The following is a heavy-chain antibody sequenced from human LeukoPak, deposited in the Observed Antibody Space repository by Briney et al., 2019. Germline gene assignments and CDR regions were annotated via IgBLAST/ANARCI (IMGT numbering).Heavy chain of an antibody. Sequence: PGGSLRLSCAASGFIFSDHWMGWVRQAPGKGLECVANIKHDGSGKEYVDSVKGRFTISRDNAKNSVYLEMSSLRAEDTAVYYCAKWRWRQSEYEDWGQGTLVTVSS. CDR3: AKWRWRQSEYED. CDR1: GFIFSDHW. J-gene: IGHJ4*02. V-gene: IGHV3-7*01. CDR2: IKHDGSGK. D-gene: IGHD5-24*01.